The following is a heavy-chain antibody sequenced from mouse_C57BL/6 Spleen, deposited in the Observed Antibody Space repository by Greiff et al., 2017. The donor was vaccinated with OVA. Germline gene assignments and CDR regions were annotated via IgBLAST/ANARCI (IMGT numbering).Heavy chain of an antibody. CDR1: GYTFTSYW. D-gene: IGHD1-1*01. V-gene: IGHV1-59*01. CDR3: ARRSPYYYGSSYGYFDY. J-gene: IGHJ2*01. Sequence: QVQLQQPGAELVRPGTSVQLSCKASGYTFTSYWMHWVKQRPGQGLEWIGVIDPSDSYTNYNQKFKGKATLTVDTSSSTAYMQLSSLTSEDSAVYYCARRSPYYYGSSYGYFDYWGQGTTLTVSS. CDR2: IDPSDSYT.